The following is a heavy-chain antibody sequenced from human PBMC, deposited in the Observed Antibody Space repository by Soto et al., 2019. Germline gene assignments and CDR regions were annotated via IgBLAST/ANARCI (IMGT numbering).Heavy chain of an antibody. CDR2: IYHSGST. V-gene: IGHV4-4*02. J-gene: IGHJ6*02. D-gene: IGHD1-26*01. CDR1: GGSIISSNW. Sequence: PSVTLSLTWAVSGGSIISSNWWSWVSQPPGKGLEWIGEIYHSGSTNYNPSLKSRVTISVDKSKNQFSLKLSSVTAADTAVYYCARVSGSYYYGMDVWGQGTTVTVSS. CDR3: ARVSGSYYYGMDV.